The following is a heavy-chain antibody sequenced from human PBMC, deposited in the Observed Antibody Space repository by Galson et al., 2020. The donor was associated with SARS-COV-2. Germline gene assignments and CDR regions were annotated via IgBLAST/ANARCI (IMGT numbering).Heavy chain of an antibody. J-gene: IGHJ4*02. CDR3: ARGNYYGSGSSMYYFDY. CDR2: IYYSGST. CDR1: GGSISSYY. V-gene: IGHV4-59*13. Sequence: SETLSLTCTVSGGSISSYYWSWIRQPPGQGLEWIWYIYYSGSTNYNPSLKSRVTISVDTSKNQFSLKLSSVTAADTAVYYCARGNYYGSGSSMYYFDYWGQGTLVTGSS. D-gene: IGHD3-10*01.